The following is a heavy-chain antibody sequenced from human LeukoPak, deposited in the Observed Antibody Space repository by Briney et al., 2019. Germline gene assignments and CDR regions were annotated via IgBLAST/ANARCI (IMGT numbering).Heavy chain of an antibody. CDR3: ARLRGYSYNFDY. Sequence: ASVKVSCKASGYTFTSYAMHWVRQAPGQRLEWMGWINAGNANTKYSQKFQGRVTITRDTSASTAYMELSSLRSEHTAIYYCARLRGYSYNFDYWGQGTLVTVSS. V-gene: IGHV1-3*01. CDR2: INAGNANT. D-gene: IGHD5-18*01. CDR1: GYTFTSYA. J-gene: IGHJ4*02.